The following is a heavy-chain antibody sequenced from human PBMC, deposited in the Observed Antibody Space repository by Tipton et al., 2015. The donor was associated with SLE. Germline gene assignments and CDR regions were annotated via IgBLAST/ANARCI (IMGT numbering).Heavy chain of an antibody. V-gene: IGHV1-18*01. CDR1: GYTFTSYC. CDR2: VSGYNGNT. D-gene: IGHD3-16*01. J-gene: IGHJ6*03. Sequence: QVQLVQSGPEVKKPGASVKVSCKASGYTFTSYCITWVRQAPGQGLEWMGWVSGYNGNTNYAQKLQGRVTMTTDTSTSTAYMELRSLRSDDTAVYYCARLGDWDFYYYMDVWGKGTTVPVSS. CDR3: ARLGDWDFYYYMDV.